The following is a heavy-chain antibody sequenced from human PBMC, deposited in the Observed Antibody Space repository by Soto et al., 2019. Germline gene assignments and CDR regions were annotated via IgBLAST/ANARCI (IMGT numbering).Heavy chain of an antibody. CDR3: ARGQGLTMVGVVHDSPSNNFFDP. D-gene: IGHD3-3*01. J-gene: IGHJ5*02. Sequence: PGGSLRLSCAASGFSFDSYSMNWVRQAPGKGLEWVSFISSGATYKLYADSVKGRFTISRNNAEKSLFLEMNNLRAEDTAVYYCARGQGLTMVGVVHDSPSNNFFDPLGQGTLVTVSS. CDR2: ISSGATYK. V-gene: IGHV3-21*01. CDR1: GFSFDSYS.